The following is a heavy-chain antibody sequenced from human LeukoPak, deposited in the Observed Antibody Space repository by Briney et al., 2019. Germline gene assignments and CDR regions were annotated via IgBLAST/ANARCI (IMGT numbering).Heavy chain of an antibody. D-gene: IGHD3-22*01. V-gene: IGHV3-48*03. J-gene: IGHJ4*02. CDR1: GFTFSSYE. CDR2: ISSNGSTI. CDR3: ARAMGYYDSSGYYYEFFDY. Sequence: GGSLRLSCAASGFTFSSYEMNWVRQAPGKGLEWVSYISSNGSTIYYADSVKGRFTISRDNAKNSLYLQMNSLRAEDTAVYYCARAMGYYDSSGYYYEFFDYWGQGTLVTVSS.